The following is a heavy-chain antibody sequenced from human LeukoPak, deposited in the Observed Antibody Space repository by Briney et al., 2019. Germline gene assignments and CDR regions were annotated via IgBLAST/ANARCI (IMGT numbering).Heavy chain of an antibody. CDR3: AIPGIVVVPAAAYYMDV. J-gene: IGHJ6*03. V-gene: IGHV1-2*06. CDR1: GYTFTGYY. D-gene: IGHD2-2*01. CDR2: INPNSGGT. Sequence: GASVKVSCKASGYTFTGYYMHWVRPAPGQGLEWMGRINPNSGGTNYAQKFQGRVTMTRDTSISTAYMELSRLRSDDTAVYYCAIPGIVVVPAAAYYMDVWGKGTTVTVSS.